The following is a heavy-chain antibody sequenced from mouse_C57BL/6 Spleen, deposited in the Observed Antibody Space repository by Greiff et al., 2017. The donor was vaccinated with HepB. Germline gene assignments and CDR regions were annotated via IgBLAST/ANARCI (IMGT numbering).Heavy chain of an antibody. CDR3: ARREGLYSNYGWYFDV. V-gene: IGHV1-19*01. CDR2: INPYNGGT. J-gene: IGHJ1*03. CDR1: GYTFTDYY. D-gene: IGHD2-5*01. Sequence: VQLQQSGPVLVKPGASVKMSCKASGYTFTDYYMNWVKQSHGKSLEWIGVINPYNGGTSYNQKFKGKATLTVDKSSSTAYMELNSLTSEDSAVYYCARREGLYSNYGWYFDVWGTGTTVTVSS.